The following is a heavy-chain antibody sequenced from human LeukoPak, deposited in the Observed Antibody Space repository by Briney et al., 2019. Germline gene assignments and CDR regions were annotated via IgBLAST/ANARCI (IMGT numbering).Heavy chain of an antibody. Sequence: ASVKVSCKASGGTFSSYAISWVREAPGQGLEWMGRIIPIFGTANYAQKFQGRVTITTDESTSKAYMELSSLGSEDTAVYYCARDVGGSPTFDYWGQGTLVTVSS. V-gene: IGHV1-69*05. CDR3: ARDVGGSPTFDY. D-gene: IGHD3-16*01. J-gene: IGHJ4*02. CDR1: GGTFSSYA. CDR2: IIPIFGTA.